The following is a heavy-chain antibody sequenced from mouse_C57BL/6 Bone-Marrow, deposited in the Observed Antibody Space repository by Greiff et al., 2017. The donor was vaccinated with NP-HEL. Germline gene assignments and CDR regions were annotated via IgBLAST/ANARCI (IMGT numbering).Heavy chain of an antibody. CDR2: IWRGGST. CDR3: ASQLGQGFAY. V-gene: IGHV2-5*01. Sequence: QVQLKESGPGLVQPSQSLSITCTVSGFSLTSYGVHWVRQAPGKGLEWLGVIWRGGSTDYNEAFMSRLSITKDNSKSQVFFKMNSLQADDTAIYYCASQLGQGFAYWGQGTLVTVSA. D-gene: IGHD4-1*02. CDR1: GFSLTSYG. J-gene: IGHJ3*01.